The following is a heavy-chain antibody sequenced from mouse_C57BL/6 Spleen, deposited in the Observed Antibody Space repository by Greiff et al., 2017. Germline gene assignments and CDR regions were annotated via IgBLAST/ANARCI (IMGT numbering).Heavy chain of an antibody. V-gene: IGHV1-69*01. Sequence: QVQLQQPGAELVMPGASVKLSCKASGYTFTSYWMHWVKQRPGQGLEWIGEIDPSDSYTNYNQKFKGKSTLTVDKSSSTAYMQLSSLTSEDSAVYYCARPFYYYGSSYWYFDVWGTGTTVTVSS. D-gene: IGHD1-1*01. CDR2: IDPSDSYT. J-gene: IGHJ1*03. CDR3: ARPFYYYGSSYWYFDV. CDR1: GYTFTSYW.